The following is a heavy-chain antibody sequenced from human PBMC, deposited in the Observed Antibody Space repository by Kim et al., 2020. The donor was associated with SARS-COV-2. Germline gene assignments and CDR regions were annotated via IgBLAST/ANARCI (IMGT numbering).Heavy chain of an antibody. CDR3: ARGSYDILTGYYVRWFDP. J-gene: IGHJ5*02. Sequence: SETLSLTCAVYGGSFSGYYWSWIRQPPGKGLEWIGEINHSGSTNYNPSLKSRVTISLDTSKNQFSLKLSSVTAADTAVYYCARGSYDILTGYYVRWFDPWGQGTPVTVSS. V-gene: IGHV4-34*01. CDR2: INHSGST. CDR1: GGSFSGYY. D-gene: IGHD3-9*01.